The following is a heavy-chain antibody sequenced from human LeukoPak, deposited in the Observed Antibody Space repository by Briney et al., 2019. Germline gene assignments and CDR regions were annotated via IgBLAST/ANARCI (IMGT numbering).Heavy chain of an antibody. V-gene: IGHV4-59*12. CDR2: IYYSGST. Sequence: SETLSLTCTVSGGSISSYYWSWIRQPPGKGLEWIGYIYYSGSTNYNPSLKSRVTISVDTSKNQFSLKLSSVTAADTAAYYCARGSGTTMVRGVIISGWFDPWGQGTLVTVSS. J-gene: IGHJ5*02. CDR1: GGSISSYY. D-gene: IGHD3-10*01. CDR3: ARGSGTTMVRGVIISGWFDP.